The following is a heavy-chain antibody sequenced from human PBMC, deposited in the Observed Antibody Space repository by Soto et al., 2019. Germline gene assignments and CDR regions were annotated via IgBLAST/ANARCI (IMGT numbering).Heavy chain of an antibody. V-gene: IGHV2-26*01. J-gene: IGHJ4*02. CDR3: AHTVGSGYYDY. Sequence: QVTLKESGPVLVNPTETLTLTCTVSGFSLSNARMGVSWIRQPPGKALEWLAHIFSNDEKSYSTSLKSRLTISKDTSKSQVVLTMTNMDPVDTATYYCAHTVGSGYYDYWGQGTLVTVSS. CDR1: GFSLSNARMG. D-gene: IGHD3-22*01. CDR2: IFSNDEK.